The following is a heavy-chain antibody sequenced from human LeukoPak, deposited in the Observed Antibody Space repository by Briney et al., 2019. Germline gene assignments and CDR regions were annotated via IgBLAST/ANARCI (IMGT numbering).Heavy chain of an antibody. V-gene: IGHV3-53*01. CDR2: IYSGGST. CDR1: GFTVSSNY. Sequence: PGGSLRLSCAASGFTVSSNYMSWVRQAPGKGLEWVSVIYSGGSTYYADSVKGRFTISRDNSKNTLYLQMNSLRAEDTAVYYCARGRSGSYYNEYYFDYWGQGTLVTVSS. CDR3: ARGRSGSYYNEYYFDY. D-gene: IGHD3-10*01. J-gene: IGHJ4*02.